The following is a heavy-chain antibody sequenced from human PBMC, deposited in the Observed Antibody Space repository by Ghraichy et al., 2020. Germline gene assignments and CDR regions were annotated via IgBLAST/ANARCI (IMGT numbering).Heavy chain of an antibody. D-gene: IGHD1-26*01. CDR1: GFTFRSYG. J-gene: IGHJ5*02. V-gene: IGHV3-33*01. CDR3: ARDRGSGSSLVWFDP. CDR2: IWHDGSYK. Sequence: GGSLRLSCGASGFTFRSYGMHWVRQAPGKGLEWVAGIWHDGSYKYYADSVKGRFTISRDNRKNTLYLQMNSLRVEDTAVYYCARDRGSGSSLVWFDPWGQGNLVIVSS.